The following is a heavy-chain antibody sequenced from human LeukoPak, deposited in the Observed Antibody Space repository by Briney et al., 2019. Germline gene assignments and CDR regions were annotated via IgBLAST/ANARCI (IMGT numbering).Heavy chain of an antibody. CDR1: GFTFTSSA. J-gene: IGHJ5*02. CDR2: IVVGSGNI. CDR3: AADFRVRAENWFDP. Sequence: SVKVSCKASGFTFTSSAMQWVRQARGQRLEWIGWIVVGSGNIKYAQKFQERVTITRDMSTSTAYMELSSLRSEDTAVYYCAADFRVRAENWFDPWGQGTLVTVSS. V-gene: IGHV1-58*02. D-gene: IGHD5/OR15-5a*01.